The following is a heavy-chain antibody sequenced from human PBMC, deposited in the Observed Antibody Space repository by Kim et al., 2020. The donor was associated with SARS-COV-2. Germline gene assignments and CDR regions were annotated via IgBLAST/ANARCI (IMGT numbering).Heavy chain of an antibody. CDR3: TTEASSFRSTYCGGDCYSDY. Sequence: GGSLRLSCAASGFTFSNAWMSWVRQAPGKGLEWVGRIKSKTDGGTTDYAAPVKGRFTISRDDSKNTLYLQMNSLKTEDTAVYYCTTEASSFRSTYCGGDCYSDYWGQGTLVTVSS. CDR2: IKSKTDGGTT. V-gene: IGHV3-15*01. D-gene: IGHD2-21*02. CDR1: GFTFSNAW. J-gene: IGHJ4*02.